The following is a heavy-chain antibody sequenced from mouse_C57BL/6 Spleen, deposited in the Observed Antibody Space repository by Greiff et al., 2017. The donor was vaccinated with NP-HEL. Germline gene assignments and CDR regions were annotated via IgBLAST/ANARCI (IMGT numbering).Heavy chain of an antibody. CDR3: ARRRYGSSYAMDY. CDR1: GYAFSSSW. V-gene: IGHV1-82*01. J-gene: IGHJ4*01. D-gene: IGHD1-1*01. CDR2: IYPGDGDT. Sequence: VQLQQSGPELVKPGASVKISCKASGYAFSSSWMNWVKQRPGKGLEWIGRIYPGDGDTNYNGKFKGKATLTADKSSSTAYMQLSSLTSEDSAVYFCARRRYGSSYAMDYWGQGTSVTVSS.